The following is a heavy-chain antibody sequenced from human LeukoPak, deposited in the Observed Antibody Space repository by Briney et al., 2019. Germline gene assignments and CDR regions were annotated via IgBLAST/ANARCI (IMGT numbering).Heavy chain of an antibody. J-gene: IGHJ4*02. CDR2: ISAYNGNT. CDR1: GYTFTSYG. D-gene: IGHD4-17*01. CDR3: ATGWDSTVTEYYFDY. Sequence: ASVKVSCKASGYTFTSYGISWVRQAPGQGLEWMGWISAYNGNTNYAQKLQGRVTMTTDTSTSTAYMELRSLRSDDTAVYYCATGWDSTVTEYYFDYWGQGTLVTVSS. V-gene: IGHV1-18*01.